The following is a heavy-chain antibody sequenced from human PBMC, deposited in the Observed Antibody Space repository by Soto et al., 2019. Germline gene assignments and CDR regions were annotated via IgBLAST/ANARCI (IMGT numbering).Heavy chain of an antibody. CDR2: ISAYNGNT. D-gene: IGHD3-22*01. Sequence: ASVKVSCKASGYTFTSYGISWVRQAPGQGLEWMGWISAYNGNTNYAQKLQGRVTMTTDTFTSTAYMELRSRRSDDTAVYYCVIGLDVVVITGPDNDACDISGQGTMVTVSS. V-gene: IGHV1-18*01. CDR1: GYTFTSYG. CDR3: VIGLDVVVITGPDNDACDI. J-gene: IGHJ3*02.